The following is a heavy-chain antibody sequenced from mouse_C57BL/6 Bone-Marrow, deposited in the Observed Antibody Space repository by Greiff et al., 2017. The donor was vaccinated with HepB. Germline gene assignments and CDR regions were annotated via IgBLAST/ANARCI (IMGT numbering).Heavy chain of an antibody. CDR2: IDPSDSYT. Sequence: QVQLKQSGAELARPGASVKLSCKASGYTFTSYWMHWVKQRPGQGLEWIGEIDPSDSYTNYNQKFKGKSTLTVDKSSSTAYMQLSSLTSEDSAVYYCARRDYYGSSYWYFDVWGTGTTVTVSS. J-gene: IGHJ1*03. CDR3: ARRDYYGSSYWYFDV. CDR1: GYTFTSYW. D-gene: IGHD1-1*01. V-gene: IGHV1-69*01.